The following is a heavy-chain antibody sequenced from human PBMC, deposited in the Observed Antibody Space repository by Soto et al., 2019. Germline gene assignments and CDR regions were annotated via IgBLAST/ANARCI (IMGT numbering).Heavy chain of an antibody. CDR1: GLTFSRYA. CDR3: ARDKGPLFDY. CDR2: ISGSGGTR. J-gene: IGHJ4*02. Sequence: RLSCAASGLTFSRYAMNWVRQAPGKGLEWVSVISGSGGTRYYADSVKGRFTISRDNSKGILYLQMNSLRAEDTAVYYCARDKGPLFDYWGQGTLVTVSS. V-gene: IGHV3-23*01.